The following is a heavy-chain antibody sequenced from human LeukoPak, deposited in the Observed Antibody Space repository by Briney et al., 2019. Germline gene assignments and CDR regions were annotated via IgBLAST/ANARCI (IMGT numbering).Heavy chain of an antibody. D-gene: IGHD3-22*01. CDR1: GFTFSSYG. CDR3: AKDWNYYDSSGLSAFDI. J-gene: IGHJ3*02. CDR2: ISYDGSNK. Sequence: GSLRLSCAASGFTFSSYGMHWVRQAPGKGLEWVAVISYDGSNKYYADSVKGRFTISRDNFKNTLYLQMNSLRAEDTAVYYCAKDWNYYDSSGLSAFDIWGQGTMVTVSS. V-gene: IGHV3-30*18.